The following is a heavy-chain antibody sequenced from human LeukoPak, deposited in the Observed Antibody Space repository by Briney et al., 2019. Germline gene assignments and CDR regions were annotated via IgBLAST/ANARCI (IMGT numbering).Heavy chain of an antibody. J-gene: IGHJ4*02. CDR1: GGSISSYY. CDR3: ARVLFGLVGAIYFDY. CDR2: IYYSGST. Sequence: PSETLSLTCTVSGGSISSYYWSWIRQPPGKGLEWIGYIYYSGSTNYNPSLKSRVTISVDTSKNQFSLKLSSVTAADTAVYYCARVLFGLVGAIYFDYWAQGTLVTVSS. V-gene: IGHV4-59*01. D-gene: IGHD1-26*01.